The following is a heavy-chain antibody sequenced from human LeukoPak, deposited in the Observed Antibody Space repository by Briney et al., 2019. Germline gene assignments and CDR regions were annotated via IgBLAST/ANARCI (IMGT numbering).Heavy chain of an antibody. J-gene: IGHJ4*02. V-gene: IGHV3-7*01. CDR2: IKQDGSEK. D-gene: IGHD5-18*01. Sequence: GGSLRLSCAASGFTFSSYWMSWVRQAPGKGLEWVANIKQDGSEKYYADSVKGRFTISRDNAKNSLYLQMNSLRAEDTAVYYCAKGGYSYGSLRYYFDYWGQGTLVTVSS. CDR3: AKGGYSYGSLRYYFDY. CDR1: GFTFSSYW.